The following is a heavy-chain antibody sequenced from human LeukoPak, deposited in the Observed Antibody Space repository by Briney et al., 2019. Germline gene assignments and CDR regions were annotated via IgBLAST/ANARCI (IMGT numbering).Heavy chain of an antibody. CDR2: ISGSGGST. CDR3: AKSQQWLVFQDDAFDI. Sequence: GGSLRLSCAASGFTFSSYAMSWVRQAPGKGLEWVSAISGSGGSTYYADSVKGRFTISRDNSKNTLYLQMNSLRAEDTAVYYCAKSQQWLVFQDDAFDIWGQGTMVAVSS. D-gene: IGHD6-19*01. V-gene: IGHV3-23*01. J-gene: IGHJ3*02. CDR1: GFTFSSYA.